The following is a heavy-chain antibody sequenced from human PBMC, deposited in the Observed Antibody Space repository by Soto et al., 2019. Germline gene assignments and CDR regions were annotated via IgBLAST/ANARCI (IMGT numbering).Heavy chain of an antibody. CDR3: ARVSHDSSGYDSFDY. V-gene: IGHV1-18*01. Sequence: ASVKVSCKASGYTFTSYDISWVRQAPGQGLEWMGWIRAYSGNTKYAQKPQGRVTMTTDTSTSTAYMELRSLRSDDTAVYYCARVSHDSSGYDSFDYWGQGTLVTVSS. J-gene: IGHJ4*02. D-gene: IGHD3-22*01. CDR1: GYTFTSYD. CDR2: IRAYSGNT.